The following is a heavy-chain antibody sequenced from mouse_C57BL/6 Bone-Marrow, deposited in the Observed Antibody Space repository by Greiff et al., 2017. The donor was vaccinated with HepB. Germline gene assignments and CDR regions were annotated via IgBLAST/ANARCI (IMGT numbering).Heavy chain of an antibody. J-gene: IGHJ3*01. Sequence: EVMLVESGGDLVKPGGSLKLSCAASGFTFSSYGMSWVRQTPDKRLEWVATISSGGSYTYYPDSVKGLFTISRDNAKNTLYLQMSSLKAEDTAMYYCASFGRGFAYWGQGTLVTVSA. CDR3: ASFGRGFAY. CDR1: GFTFSSYG. V-gene: IGHV5-6*02. CDR2: ISSGGSYT.